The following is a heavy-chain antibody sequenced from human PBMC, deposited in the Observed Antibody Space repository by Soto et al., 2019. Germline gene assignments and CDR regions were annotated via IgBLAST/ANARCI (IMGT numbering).Heavy chain of an antibody. CDR2: IYGDDDK. Sequence: QITLKESGPTLVKPTQTLTLTCTFSGFLLTTSGVGVGWIRQAPGKALEGLTLIYGDDDKRSSPSPRSRLTIIKDTSKNQVVLTMTSMDPVDTDTYYCAHRDRDSGGLFDYWGQGTLVTVSS. V-gene: IGHV2-5*02. CDR1: GFLLTTSGVG. J-gene: IGHJ4*02. D-gene: IGHD3-10*01. CDR3: AHRDRDSGGLFDY.